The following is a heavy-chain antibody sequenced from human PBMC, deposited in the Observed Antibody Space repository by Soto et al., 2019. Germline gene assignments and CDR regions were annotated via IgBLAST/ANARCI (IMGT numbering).Heavy chain of an antibody. J-gene: IGHJ6*02. Sequence: PGESLKISCKGSGYSFTSYWISWVRQMPGKGLEWMGRIDPSDSYTNYSPSFQGHVTISADKSISTAYLQWSSLKASDTAMYYCARPNGYNYWQYYCYVNDVWGQGTTVTVS. CDR3: ARPNGYNYWQYYCYVNDV. V-gene: IGHV5-10-1*01. CDR2: IDPSDSYT. CDR1: GYSFTSYW. D-gene: IGHD5-18*01.